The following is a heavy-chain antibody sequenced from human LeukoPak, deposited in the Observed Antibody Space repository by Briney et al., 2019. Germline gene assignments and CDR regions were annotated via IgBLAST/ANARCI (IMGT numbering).Heavy chain of an antibody. Sequence: SETLSLTCTVSGASITSYHWSWIRQPAGKGLEWIGRMFYSGNTDYNPSLKSRLTMSIDTSKNQFSLRLSSVTAADTAVYYCARGGRYYDSRGYHREYYFDFWGQGTLVTVSS. CDR1: GASITSYH. D-gene: IGHD3-22*01. J-gene: IGHJ4*02. CDR3: ARGGRYYDSRGYHREYYFDF. V-gene: IGHV4-4*07. CDR2: MFYSGNT.